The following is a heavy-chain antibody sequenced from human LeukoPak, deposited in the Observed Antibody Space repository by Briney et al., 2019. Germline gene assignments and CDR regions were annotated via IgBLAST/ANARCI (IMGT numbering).Heavy chain of an antibody. V-gene: IGHV3-23*01. CDR1: EFTFSYYG. J-gene: IGHJ3*02. CDR3: ARGGIVVVPAAPDDAFDI. CDR2: ISGSGGST. Sequence: GGSLRLSCAASEFTFSYYGMNWVRQSPGKGLEWVAVISGSGGSTYYADSVKGRFTISRDNSKNTLYLQMNSLRAEDTAVYYCARGGIVVVPAAPDDAFDIWGQGTMVTVSS. D-gene: IGHD2-2*01.